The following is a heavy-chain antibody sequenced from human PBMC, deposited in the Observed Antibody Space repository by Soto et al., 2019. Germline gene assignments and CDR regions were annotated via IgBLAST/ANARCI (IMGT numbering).Heavy chain of an antibody. Sequence: SETLSLTCNVSGGSISTSSYYWGWIRQPPGKELEWIGSVYYSGSTYYNPSLKSRVTISVDTPQDQFSLKLSSVAAADTAVYYCVRTVAGTLYYFDYWGQGTLVTVSS. D-gene: IGHD6-19*01. CDR3: VRTVAGTLYYFDY. CDR1: GGSISTSSYY. V-gene: IGHV4-39*01. CDR2: VYYSGST. J-gene: IGHJ4*02.